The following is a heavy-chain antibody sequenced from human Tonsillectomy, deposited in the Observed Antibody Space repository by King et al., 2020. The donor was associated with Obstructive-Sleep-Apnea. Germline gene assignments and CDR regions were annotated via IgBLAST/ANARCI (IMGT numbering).Heavy chain of an antibody. V-gene: IGHV4-30-4*01. J-gene: IGHJ4*02. CDR2: IYYGGST. CDR1: GGSISSGDYY. CDR3: ARVKSGYDWRGIDY. D-gene: IGHD5-12*01. Sequence: HVQLQESGPGLVKPSQTLSLTCTVSGGSISSGDYYWSWIRQPPGKGLEWIGYIYYGGSTYYNPSLNSRLSISVDTPKNQFSLKLRSMTAADTAVYYCARVKSGYDWRGIDYWGQGTLVTVSS.